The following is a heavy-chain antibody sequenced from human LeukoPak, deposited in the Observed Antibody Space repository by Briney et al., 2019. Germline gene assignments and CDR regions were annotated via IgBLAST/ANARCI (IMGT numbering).Heavy chain of an antibody. CDR3: ARTQARLGLLDAFDI. V-gene: IGHV4-39*01. CDR2: IYYSGST. J-gene: IGHJ3*02. D-gene: IGHD2-21*02. CDR1: GGSISSSSYY. Sequence: PSETLSLTCTVSGGSISSSSYYWGWIRQPPGKGLEWIGSIYYSGSTYYNPSLKSRVTISVDTSKNQFSLKLSSVTAADTAVYYCARTQARLGLLDAFDIWGQGTMVTVSS.